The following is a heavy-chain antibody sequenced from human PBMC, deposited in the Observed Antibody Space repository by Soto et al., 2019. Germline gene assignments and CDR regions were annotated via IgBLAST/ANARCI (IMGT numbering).Heavy chain of an antibody. V-gene: IGHV1-69*08. Sequence: QVQLVQSGAEVKKPGSSVKVSCKASGGTFSSYTISWVRQAPGQGLEWMGRIIPILGIANYAQKFQGRVTITADKSTSTAYRELSSLRSEDTAVYYCARDRLHLWLTNFYYYDGMDVWGQGTTVTVSS. D-gene: IGHD5-18*01. CDR3: ARDRLHLWLTNFYYYDGMDV. CDR2: IIPILGIA. J-gene: IGHJ6*02. CDR1: GGTFSSYT.